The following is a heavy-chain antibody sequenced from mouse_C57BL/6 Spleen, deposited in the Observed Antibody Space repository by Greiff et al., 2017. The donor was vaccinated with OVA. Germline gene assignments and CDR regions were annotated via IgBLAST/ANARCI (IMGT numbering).Heavy chain of an antibody. J-gene: IGHJ3*01. Sequence: ESGPGLVKPSQSLSLTCSVTGYSITSGYYWNWIRQFPGNKLEWMGYISYDGSNNYNPSLKNRISITRDTSKNQFFLKLNSVTTEDTATYYCAKEALLLRTAWFAYWGQGTLVTVSA. D-gene: IGHD1-1*01. V-gene: IGHV3-6*01. CDR3: AKEALLLRTAWFAY. CDR2: ISYDGSN. CDR1: GYSITSGYY.